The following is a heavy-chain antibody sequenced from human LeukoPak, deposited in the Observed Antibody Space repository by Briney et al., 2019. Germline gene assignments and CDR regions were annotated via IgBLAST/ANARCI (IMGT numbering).Heavy chain of an antibody. Sequence: PSETLSLTCTVSGGSISSYYWSWIRQPAGNGLEWIGRIYTSGSTNYNPSLKSRVTMSVDTSKNQFSLKLSSVTAADTAVYYCARDPQAVAGRRSYYYYYMDVWGKGTTVTVSS. CDR1: GGSISSYY. V-gene: IGHV4-4*07. J-gene: IGHJ6*03. D-gene: IGHD6-19*01. CDR3: ARDPQAVAGRRSYYYYYMDV. CDR2: IYTSGST.